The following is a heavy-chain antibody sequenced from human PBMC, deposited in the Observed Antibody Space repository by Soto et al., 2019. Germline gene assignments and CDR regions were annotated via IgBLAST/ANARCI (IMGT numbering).Heavy chain of an antibody. CDR3: ARYNAASGTYYFDY. V-gene: IGHV4-4*02. Sequence: PSETLSLTCAVSGASVSRTYWWSWVRRPPGKGPEWIGEINHRGSANYNPSLRSRVTMSVDISKSQFSLRLTSVTAADTAVYYCARYNAASGTYYFDYWGQGALVTVSS. CDR1: GASVSRTYW. CDR2: INHRGSA. D-gene: IGHD6-13*01. J-gene: IGHJ4*02.